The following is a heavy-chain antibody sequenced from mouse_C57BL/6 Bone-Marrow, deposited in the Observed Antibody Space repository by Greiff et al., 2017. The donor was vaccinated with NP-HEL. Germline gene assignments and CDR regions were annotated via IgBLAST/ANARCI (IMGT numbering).Heavy chain of an antibody. CDR1: GYTFTSYG. V-gene: IGHV1-81*01. CDR3: ARGITTVVGTWYFDY. J-gene: IGHJ2*01. D-gene: IGHD1-1*01. Sequence: VQLQESGAELARPGASVKLSCKASGYTFTSYGISWVKQRTGQGLEWIGEIYPRSGNTYYNEKFKGKATLTADKSSSTAYMELRSLTAEDSAVYFCARGITTVVGTWYFDYWGQGTTLTVSS. CDR2: IYPRSGNT.